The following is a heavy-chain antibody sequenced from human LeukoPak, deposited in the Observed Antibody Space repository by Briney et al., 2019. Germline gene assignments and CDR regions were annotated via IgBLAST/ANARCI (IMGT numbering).Heavy chain of an antibody. Sequence: SETLSLTCAVYGGSFSGYYWSWIRQPPGKGLEWIGEINHSGSTNYNPSLKSRVTISVDTSKNQFSLKLSSVTAADTAVYYCARSGWYNPFDPWGQGTLVTVSS. CDR3: ARSGWYNPFDP. V-gene: IGHV4-34*01. J-gene: IGHJ5*02. CDR2: INHSGST. D-gene: IGHD6-19*01. CDR1: GGSFSGYY.